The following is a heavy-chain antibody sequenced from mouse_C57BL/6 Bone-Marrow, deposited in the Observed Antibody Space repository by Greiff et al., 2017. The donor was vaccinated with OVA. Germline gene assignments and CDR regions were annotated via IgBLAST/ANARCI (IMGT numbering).Heavy chain of an antibody. CDR2: IHPNSGST. V-gene: IGHV1-64*01. J-gene: IGHJ1*03. CDR3: AIGDYYYGSSSYWYFDV. D-gene: IGHD1-1*01. CDR1: GYTFTSYW. Sequence: VQLQQPGAELVKPGASVKLSCKASGYTFTSYWMHWVKQRPGQGLAWIGMIHPNSGSTNYNEKFKSKATLTVDKSSSTAYMQLSSLTSEDSAVYYCAIGDYYYGSSSYWYFDVWGTGTTVTVSS.